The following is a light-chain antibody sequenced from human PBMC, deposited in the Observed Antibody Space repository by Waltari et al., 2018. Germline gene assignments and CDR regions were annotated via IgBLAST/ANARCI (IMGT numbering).Light chain of an antibody. CDR2: HDR. J-gene: IGLJ2*01. Sequence: SYVLTQPPSASVAPGQTARLTCRGHTRGRNSVHWYHQKPCQAPLLLVDHDRERPSGIPYRFSGFNSGDTATLTISGVEDGDESDYYCQLWDLNSHHVVFGGGTKLTVL. V-gene: IGLV3-21*02. CDR3: QLWDLNSHHVV. CDR1: TRGRNS.